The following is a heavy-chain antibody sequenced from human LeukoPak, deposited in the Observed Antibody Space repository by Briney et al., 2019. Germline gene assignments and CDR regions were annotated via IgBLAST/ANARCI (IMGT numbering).Heavy chain of an antibody. CDR3: AREGKYGSRGYYYAY. Sequence: PSETLSLTCTVSGGSISSYYWSWIRQPAGKGLEWIGRIYTSGSTNYNPSLKSRVTMSVDTSKNQFSLKLSSVTAADTAVYYCAREGKYGSRGYYYAYWGQGTLVTVSS. CDR1: GGSISSYY. CDR2: IYTSGST. D-gene: IGHD3-22*01. V-gene: IGHV4-4*07. J-gene: IGHJ4*02.